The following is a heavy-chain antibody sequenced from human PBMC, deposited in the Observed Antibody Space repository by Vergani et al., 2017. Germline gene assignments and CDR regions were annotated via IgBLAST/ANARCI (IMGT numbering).Heavy chain of an antibody. CDR2: INHSGST. CDR1: GGSFSGYY. V-gene: IGHV4-34*01. D-gene: IGHD3-3*01. CDR3: ARGRSYYEFWSGYGNYFDY. Sequence: QVQLQQWGAGLLKPSETLSLTCAVYGGSFSGYYWSWIRQPPGKGLEWIGEINHSGSTNYNPSLKSGVTISVDTSKNQFSLKRSSVTAADTAVYYCARGRSYYEFWSGYGNYFDYWGQGTLVTVSS. J-gene: IGHJ4*02.